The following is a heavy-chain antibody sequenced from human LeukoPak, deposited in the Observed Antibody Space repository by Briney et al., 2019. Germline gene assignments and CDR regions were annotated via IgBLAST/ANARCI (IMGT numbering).Heavy chain of an antibody. CDR1: GGSISSGSYY. Sequence: SETLSLTCTVSGGSISSGSYYWSWIRQPAGKGLEWIGRIYTSGSTNYNPSLKSRVTISVDTSKNQFSLKLSSVTAADTAVYFCARSMISMLKVNWFDPWGQGTLVTVSS. V-gene: IGHV4-61*02. J-gene: IGHJ5*02. CDR2: IYTSGST. CDR3: ARSMISMLKVNWFDP. D-gene: IGHD3-16*01.